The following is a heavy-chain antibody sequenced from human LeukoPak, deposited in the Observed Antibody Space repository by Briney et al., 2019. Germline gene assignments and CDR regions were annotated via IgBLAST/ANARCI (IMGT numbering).Heavy chain of an antibody. CDR3: ARSGTYYWNFDY. J-gene: IGHJ4*02. Sequence: SETLSLTCSVSGGSITSYYWSWIRQPPGKGLEWIGFFYYSGSTDYDPSLKSRVTISADTSTNQFSLKLSSVTAADTAVYYCARSGTYYWNFDYWGQGTLVTVSS. CDR1: GGSITSYY. D-gene: IGHD3-10*01. CDR2: FYYSGST. V-gene: IGHV4-59*01.